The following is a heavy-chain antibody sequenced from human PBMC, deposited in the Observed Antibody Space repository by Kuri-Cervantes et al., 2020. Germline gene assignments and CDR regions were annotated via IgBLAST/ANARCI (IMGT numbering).Heavy chain of an antibody. J-gene: IGHJ4*02. D-gene: IGHD3-22*01. V-gene: IGHV1-69*05. CDR3: AKVGTMIVVVRFFDY. CDR2: IIPIFGTA. Sequence: SVKVSCKASGGTFSSYAISWVRQAPGQGLEWMGGIIPIFGTANYAQKFQGRVTITTDESTSTAYMELSSLRSEDTAVYYCAKVGTMIVVVRFFDYWGQGTLVTVSS. CDR1: GGTFSSYA.